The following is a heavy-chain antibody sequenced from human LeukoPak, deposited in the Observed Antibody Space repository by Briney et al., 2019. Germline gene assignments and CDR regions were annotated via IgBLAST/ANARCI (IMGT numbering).Heavy chain of an antibody. CDR3: ARDPCSTINCPLRF. J-gene: IGHJ4*02. Sequence: SETLSLTCAVYGGSLRGSYSFCIRHSPETGLDLIGEINHSGRTNYNPSLESRATISVDTSNNQFSLKLSSVTAADTAVYYCARDPCSTINCPLRFWGQGTLVTVFS. D-gene: IGHD2/OR15-2a*01. V-gene: IGHV4-34*01. CDR1: GGSLRGSY. CDR2: INHSGRT.